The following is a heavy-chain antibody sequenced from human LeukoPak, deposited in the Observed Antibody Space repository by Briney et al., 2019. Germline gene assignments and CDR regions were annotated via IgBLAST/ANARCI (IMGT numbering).Heavy chain of an antibody. D-gene: IGHD2-15*01. CDR3: ARVGCSGGSCSQGMGY. Sequence: ASVKVSCKASGYTFTSYGISWVRRAPGQGLEWMGWISAYNGNTNYAQKLQGRVTMTTDTSTSTAYMELRSLRSDDTAVYYCARVGCSGGSCSQGMGYWGQGTLVTVSS. CDR1: GYTFTSYG. J-gene: IGHJ4*02. V-gene: IGHV1-18*01. CDR2: ISAYNGNT.